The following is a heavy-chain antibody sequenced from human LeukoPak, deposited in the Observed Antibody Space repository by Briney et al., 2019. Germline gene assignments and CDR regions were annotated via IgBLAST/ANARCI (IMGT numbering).Heavy chain of an antibody. J-gene: IGHJ4*02. V-gene: IGHV3-48*02. Sequence: GGSLRLSCAASGFTFSSYSMNWVRQAPGKGLEWISFISSSGSPIYYAGSVTGRFTISRDNGKNSLYLQMNSLRDEDTAVYYCARDHSSGWYSDYFDYWGQGTLVTVSS. CDR3: ARDHSSGWYSDYFDY. D-gene: IGHD6-19*01. CDR1: GFTFSSYS. CDR2: ISSSGSPI.